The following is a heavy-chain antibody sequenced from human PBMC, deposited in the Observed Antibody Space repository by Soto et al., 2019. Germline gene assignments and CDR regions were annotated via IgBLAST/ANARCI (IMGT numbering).Heavy chain of an antibody. CDR1: GFTFSGYE. J-gene: IGHJ6*02. D-gene: IGHD3-3*01. CDR3: AREVTVFGVIIPTPMDV. Sequence: PGGSLRLSGAASGFTFSGYEMNWVRQAPGKGLEWTSYISGSGSTTYYADSVKGRFTISRDNAKKSLYLQMNSLRAEDTAVYYCAREVTVFGVIIPTPMDVWGQGTTVTVSS. V-gene: IGHV3-48*03. CDR2: ISGSGSTT.